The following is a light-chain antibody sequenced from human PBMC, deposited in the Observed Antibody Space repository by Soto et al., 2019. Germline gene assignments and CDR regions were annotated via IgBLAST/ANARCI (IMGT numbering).Light chain of an antibody. V-gene: IGLV1-44*01. J-gene: IGLJ2*01. CDR3: AAWDDSLNGGV. Sequence: QSVPTQAPSASGTPGQAVAISCSGSNSNIGSNTVNWYQQFPGTAPNLLIYGNNQRPSGVPDRFSGSKSDTSASLAISGLLSEDESNYYCAAWDDSLNGGVFGGGTKVTVL. CDR2: GNN. CDR1: NSNIGSNT.